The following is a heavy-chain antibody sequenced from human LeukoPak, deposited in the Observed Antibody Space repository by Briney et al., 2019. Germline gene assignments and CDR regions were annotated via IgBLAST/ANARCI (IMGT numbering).Heavy chain of an antibody. CDR1: GFTFNNAW. D-gene: IGHD3-16*02. CDR2: IYYSGST. J-gene: IGHJ4*02. V-gene: IGHV4-59*01. Sequence: GSLRLSCAASGFTFNNAWMIWVRQAPGKGLEWVGYIYYSGSTNYNPSLKSRVTISVDTSKNQFSLKLSSVTAADTAVYYCASSTYYDYVWGSYRFDYWGQGTLVTVSS. CDR3: ASSTYYDYVWGSYRFDY.